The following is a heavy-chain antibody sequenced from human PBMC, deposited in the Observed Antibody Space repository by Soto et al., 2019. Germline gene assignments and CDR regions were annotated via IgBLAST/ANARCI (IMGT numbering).Heavy chain of an antibody. D-gene: IGHD1-20*01. V-gene: IGHV3-11*01. Sequence: GGSLRLSCAASGFTFSDYYMSWIRQAPGKGLEWVSYISSSGSTIYYADSVKGRFTISRDNAKNSLYLQMDSLRAEATAVYYCAREIAYNWNDFSGMDVWGQGTTVTVSS. CDR3: AREIAYNWNDFSGMDV. J-gene: IGHJ6*02. CDR2: ISSSGSTI. CDR1: GFTFSDYY.